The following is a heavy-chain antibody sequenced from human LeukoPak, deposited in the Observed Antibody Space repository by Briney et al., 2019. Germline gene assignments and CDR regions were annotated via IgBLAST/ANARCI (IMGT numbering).Heavy chain of an antibody. CDR1: GFTFSNYW. J-gene: IGHJ4*02. CDR2: IKQDGSDM. V-gene: IGHV3-7*01. CDR3: ARTGLADY. Sequence: GGSLRPSCAASGFTFSNYWMIWVRQTPGKGLEWVANIKQDGSDMYYVDSVKGRFTISRDNAKNSLYLQMNSLRVEDTAVYYCARTGLADYWGQGTLVTVSS. D-gene: IGHD1-1*01.